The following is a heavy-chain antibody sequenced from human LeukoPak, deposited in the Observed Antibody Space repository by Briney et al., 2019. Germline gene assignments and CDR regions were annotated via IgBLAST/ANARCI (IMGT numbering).Heavy chain of an antibody. D-gene: IGHD6-6*01. V-gene: IGHV1-69*05. CDR1: GGTLSSYA. CDR3: ARDTEQLVPDAFDI. CDR2: IIPIFGTA. Sequence: VASVKVSCKASGGTLSSYAISWVRQAPGQGLEWMGGIIPIFGTANYAQKFQGRVTITTDESTSTAYMELSSLRSEDTAVYYCARDTEQLVPDAFDIWGQGTMVTVSS. J-gene: IGHJ3*02.